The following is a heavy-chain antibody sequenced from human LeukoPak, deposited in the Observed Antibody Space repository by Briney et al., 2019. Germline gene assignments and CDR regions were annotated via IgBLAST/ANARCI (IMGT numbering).Heavy chain of an antibody. Sequence: SETLSLTCTVSGGSISSYYWSWIRHPPGKGLEWIGYIYYSGSTNYNPSLKSRVTISVDTSKNQFSLKLSSVTAADTAVYYCARGHIVVVTAIWDAFDIWGQGTMVTVSS. CDR1: GGSISSYY. D-gene: IGHD2-21*02. V-gene: IGHV4-59*01. J-gene: IGHJ3*02. CDR3: ARGHIVVVTAIWDAFDI. CDR2: IYYSGST.